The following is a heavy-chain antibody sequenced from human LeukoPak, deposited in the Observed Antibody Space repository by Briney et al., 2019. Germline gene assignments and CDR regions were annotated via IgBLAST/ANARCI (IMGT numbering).Heavy chain of an antibody. Sequence: GGSLRLSCAASVFTFSSYGMHWVRQAPGKGLEWVAAISYDGSNKYYADSVKGRFTISRDNSKNTLYLQMNSLRAEDTAVYYCAKDLCRGYSGYDLGGYYYGMDVWGQGTTVTVSS. CDR2: ISYDGSNK. J-gene: IGHJ6*02. D-gene: IGHD5-12*01. CDR1: VFTFSSYG. V-gene: IGHV3-30*18. CDR3: AKDLCRGYSGYDLGGYYYGMDV.